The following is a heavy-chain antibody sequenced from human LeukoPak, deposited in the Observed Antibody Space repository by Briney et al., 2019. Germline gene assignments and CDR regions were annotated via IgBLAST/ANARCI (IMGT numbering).Heavy chain of an antibody. J-gene: IGHJ5*02. V-gene: IGHV4-61*02. CDR2: IYTSGST. CDR3: ARGGGSYEP. CDR1: CGSISSGSYY. D-gene: IGHD1-26*01. Sequence: TPSQTLSLTCTVSCGSISSGSYYWSWLRQPAGKGLEWIVRIYTSGSTNYNPSLKSRVTISVDTSKNQFSLKLSSVTAADTAVYYCARGGGSYEPWGQGTLVTVSS.